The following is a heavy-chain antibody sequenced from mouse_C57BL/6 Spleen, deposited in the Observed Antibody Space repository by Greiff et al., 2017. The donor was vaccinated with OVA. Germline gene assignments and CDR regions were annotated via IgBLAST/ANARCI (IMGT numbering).Heavy chain of an antibody. D-gene: IGHD1-1*01. V-gene: IGHV1-20*01. CDR3: ARDHYYGSSYHVSYWYFDV. CDR2: INPYNGDT. Sequence: EVKLQQSGPELVKPGDSVKISCKASGYSFTGYFMNWVMQSHGKSLEWIGRINPYNGDTFYNQKFKGKATLTVDKSSSTAHMELRSLTSEDSAVYYCARDHYYGSSYHVSYWYFDVWGTGTTVTVSS. CDR1: GYSFTGYF. J-gene: IGHJ1*03.